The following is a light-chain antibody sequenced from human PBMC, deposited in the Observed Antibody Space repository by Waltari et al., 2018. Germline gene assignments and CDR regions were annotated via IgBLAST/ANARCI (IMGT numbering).Light chain of an antibody. CDR3: QQYDNSPQT. CDR2: GAS. Sequence: EVVLMQSPGTLSLSPGERATPSCRASQSVTRSYLAWYQQKNGQAPRLLIYGASSRATGIPDRFSGSGSGTNFTLTISTLEPEDFAVYYCQQYDNSPQTFGQGTKVEIK. CDR1: QSVTRSY. V-gene: IGKV3-20*01. J-gene: IGKJ1*01.